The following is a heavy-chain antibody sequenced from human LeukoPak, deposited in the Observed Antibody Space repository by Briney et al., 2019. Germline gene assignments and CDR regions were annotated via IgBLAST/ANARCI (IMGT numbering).Heavy chain of an antibody. J-gene: IGHJ6*03. V-gene: IGHV4-59*08. CDR2: IYSSGST. CDR3: ARTFTGTHYYYIDV. Sequence: SETLSLTCSVSGDSISSYYWTWIRQPPGMGLEWIGYIYSSGSTNYNPSLKSRVTISVDTSKNQFSLKLSSVTAADTAIYYCARTFTGTHYYYIDVRGKGTTVTVSS. CDR1: GDSISSYY. D-gene: IGHD1-7*01.